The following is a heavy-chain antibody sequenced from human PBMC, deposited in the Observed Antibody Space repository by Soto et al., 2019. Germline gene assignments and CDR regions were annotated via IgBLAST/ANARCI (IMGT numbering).Heavy chain of an antibody. CDR1: GGTFSSYG. CDR2: ISAYNGNT. V-gene: IGHV1-18*01. Sequence: ASVKVSCKASGGTFSSYGISWSRQSPGQGLEWMGWISAYNGNTNYAQKLRGRVIMTTDTSTSTAYMELRSLRSDDTAVYYCARVYSVDWGATISHFDYWGQGTLVTVSS. D-gene: IGHD5-12*01. J-gene: IGHJ4*02. CDR3: ARVYSVDWGATISHFDY.